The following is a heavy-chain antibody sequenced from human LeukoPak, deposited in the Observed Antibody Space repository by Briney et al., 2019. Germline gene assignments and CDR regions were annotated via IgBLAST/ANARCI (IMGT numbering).Heavy chain of an antibody. J-gene: IGHJ4*02. V-gene: IGHV4-38-2*02. CDR2: IYHGGST. CDR1: GYSISSGYS. CDR3: ARHLGHLSSMSWVDS. D-gene: IGHD2-2*01. Sequence: PSETLSLTCTVSGYSISSGYSWGWIRQPPGEGLEWIASIYHGGSTYYNPSLKSRVTISVDTSKNQFSLKLSSVTAADTAVYYRARHLGHLSSMSWVDSWGQGTLVTVSS.